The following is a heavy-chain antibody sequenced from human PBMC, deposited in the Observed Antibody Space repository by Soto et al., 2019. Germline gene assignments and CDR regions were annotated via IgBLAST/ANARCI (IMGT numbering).Heavy chain of an antibody. CDR2: IIPIFGTD. CDR1: GGTFSTYA. J-gene: IGHJ6*02. Sequence: QVQLVQSGAEVKKPGSSVKVSCKASGGTFSTYAISWVRQAPGQGLEWMGGIIPIFGTDKYAQKFQGRVTISADKSTSTAYMELSSLRSEDTAVYYCAAGREYDPPSGTDVWGQGTTVTVSS. CDR3: AAGREYDPPSGTDV. V-gene: IGHV1-69*06. D-gene: IGHD3-3*01.